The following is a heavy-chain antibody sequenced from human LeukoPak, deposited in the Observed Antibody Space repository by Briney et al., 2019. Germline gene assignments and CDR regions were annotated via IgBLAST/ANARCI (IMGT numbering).Heavy chain of an antibody. Sequence: SETLSLTCTVSGGSISSGDYYWSWIRQPPGKDLEWIGYIYYSGSTYYNPSLQSRVSISVDTSKNQFSVKLSSVTAADAAVYYCARVPRGWGYHFDYWGQGTLVTVSS. J-gene: IGHJ4*02. CDR1: GGSISSGDYY. D-gene: IGHD3-16*01. V-gene: IGHV4-30-4*01. CDR2: IYYSGST. CDR3: ARVPRGWGYHFDY.